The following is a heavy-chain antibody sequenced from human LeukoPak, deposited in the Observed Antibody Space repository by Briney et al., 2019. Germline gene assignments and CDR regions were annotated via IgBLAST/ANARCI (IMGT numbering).Heavy chain of an antibody. CDR2: IDDDGINF. CDR1: GFTFRNFG. CDR3: VRGPARGYYDGSGYDFDY. J-gene: IGHJ4*02. V-gene: IGHV3-30*02. D-gene: IGHD3-22*01. Sequence: GGSTRLSCATSGFTFRNFGMHWVRQSPGKGLEWVTFIDDDGINFYYVNSVKGRFTISRDNSKNTSYLQMNSLESEDTAVYYCVRGPARGYYDGSGYDFDYWGQGTLVTVSS.